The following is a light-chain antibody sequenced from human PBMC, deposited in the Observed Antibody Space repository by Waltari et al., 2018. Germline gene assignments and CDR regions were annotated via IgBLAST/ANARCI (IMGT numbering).Light chain of an antibody. CDR3: QQGNSYPFT. Sequence: IQLSQSPSSLSASVVAIVTITCRASQGISSYLNWYQQKPGKAPKLLIYYANSLASGVPSRFSGSGSGTEFTLTISSLQPEDFATYYCQQGNSYPFTFGPGTKLDIK. CDR2: YAN. V-gene: IGKV1-13*02. J-gene: IGKJ3*01. CDR1: QGISSY.